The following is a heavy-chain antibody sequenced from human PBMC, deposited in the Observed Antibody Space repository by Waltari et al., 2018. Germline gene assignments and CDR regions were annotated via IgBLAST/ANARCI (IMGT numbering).Heavy chain of an antibody. J-gene: IGHJ4*02. CDR1: GFSFSTYE. CDR3: VKGGWLDD. CDR2: WDKLDNR. D-gene: IGHD6-19*01. V-gene: IGHV3-23*03. Sequence: EVQLLESGGGLIEPGGSRRLSCVASGFSFSTYEMSWVRQAPGKGLEWVSVWDKLDNRHYGSSVKGRFTISRDNSRNTLYLELNNLRVEDTAKYFCVKGGWLDDWGQGTLVTVSS.